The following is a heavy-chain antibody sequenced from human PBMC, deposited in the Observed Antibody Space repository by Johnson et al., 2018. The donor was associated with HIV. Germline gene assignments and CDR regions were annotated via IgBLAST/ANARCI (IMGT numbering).Heavy chain of an antibody. CDR2: IKSKTDGGTT. CDR1: GFTFSNAW. Sequence: VQLVESGGGLVKPGGSLRLSCAASGFTFSNAWMSWVRQAPGKGLEWVGRIKSKTDGGTTYDADSGKGRFTISRDAAENSLYLQMNSLRFEDTAVYYCARDRRGATIDDAFDIWGQGTMVTVSS. J-gene: IGHJ3*02. V-gene: IGHV3-15*05. D-gene: IGHD1-26*01. CDR3: ARDRRGATIDDAFDI.